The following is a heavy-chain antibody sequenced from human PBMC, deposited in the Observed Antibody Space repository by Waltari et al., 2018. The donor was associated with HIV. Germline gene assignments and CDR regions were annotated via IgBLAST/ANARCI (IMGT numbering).Heavy chain of an antibody. Sequence: QVQLQQWGAGLLKPSETLSLTCAVYGGSFSGYYWSWIRQPPGKGLEWIGEINHSGSTNYNPSHKGRVTISVDTSKNQFSRKLSSVTAGGTAVYYCARVHGSSSGYAHYWGQGTLVTVSS. CDR2: INHSGST. V-gene: IGHV4-34*01. J-gene: IGHJ4*02. D-gene: IGHD6-13*01. CDR1: GGSFSGYY. CDR3: ARVHGSSSGYAHY.